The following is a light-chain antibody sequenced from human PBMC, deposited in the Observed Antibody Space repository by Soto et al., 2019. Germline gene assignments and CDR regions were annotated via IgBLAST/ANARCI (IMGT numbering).Light chain of an antibody. Sequence: DTQMTQSPSTLSASVGDRVTIPCRASQTISSWLAWYQQKPGKAPKLLIYKASTLQSGVPSRFSGSGSGTDFTLTISSLQPEDFATYYCQQLNSYPITFGQGTLLEIK. CDR3: QQLNSYPIT. V-gene: IGKV1-5*03. J-gene: IGKJ5*01. CDR2: KAS. CDR1: QTISSW.